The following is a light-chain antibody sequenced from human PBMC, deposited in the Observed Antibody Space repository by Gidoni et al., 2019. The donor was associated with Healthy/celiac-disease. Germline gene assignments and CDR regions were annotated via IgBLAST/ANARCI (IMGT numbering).Light chain of an antibody. CDR1: KLGDKY. CDR2: HDS. V-gene: IGLV3-1*01. Sequence: SYELTQPPSVSVSPGQTATITCPGDKLGDKYACWYQKKPGQSPVLVSYHDSKRPSGIPERFSGSNSGNTATLTISGTQAMDEADYYCQAWDSTSYVFGTGTKVTVL. J-gene: IGLJ1*01. CDR3: QAWDSTSYV.